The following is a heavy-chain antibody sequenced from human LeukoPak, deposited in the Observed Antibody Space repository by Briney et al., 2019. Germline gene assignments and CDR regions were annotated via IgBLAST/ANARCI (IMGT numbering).Heavy chain of an antibody. Sequence: SETLSLTCTVSGGSVSRSSYYWGWIRQPPGKGLEWIGSIYYSGNTYYNPSLKSRVSISVDTSKNQFSLKMSSVTAADTAIYYCARPNYGDYIFGFDYWGQGILVTVSS. CDR2: IYYSGNT. CDR1: GGSVSRSSYY. CDR3: ARPNYGDYIFGFDY. V-gene: IGHV4-39*01. D-gene: IGHD4-17*01. J-gene: IGHJ4*02.